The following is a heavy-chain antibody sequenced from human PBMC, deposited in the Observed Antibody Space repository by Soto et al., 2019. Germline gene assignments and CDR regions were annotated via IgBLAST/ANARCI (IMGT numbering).Heavy chain of an antibody. CDR3: ATGRSKRVRGAIVEVFHLEF. D-gene: IGHD3-10*01. J-gene: IGHJ4*02. CDR2: IHTGGKT. Sequence: QLVESGGGLIQPGGSLRLSCAASGFTVTRNYMTWVRLTPGKGLECVSTIHTGGKTYYTDSVKGRFTVSRDESKNTLHLQMNTLRVEDTAVYYCATGRSKRVRGAIVEVFHLEFWGRGTVVTVSS. CDR1: GFTVTRNY. V-gene: IGHV3-53*02.